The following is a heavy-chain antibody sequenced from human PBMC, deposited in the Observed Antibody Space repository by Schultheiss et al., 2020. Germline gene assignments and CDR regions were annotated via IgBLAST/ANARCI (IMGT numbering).Heavy chain of an antibody. J-gene: IGHJ3*01. Sequence: GESLKISCAASGFTFSGSAMHWVRQASGKGLEWVSYISSSSSTIYYADSVKGRFTISRDNAKNSLYLQMNSLRAEDTAVYYCARGGSYSGDWGQGTMVTVSS. V-gene: IGHV3-48*01. CDR3: ARGGSYSGD. CDR2: ISSSSSTI. D-gene: IGHD1-26*01. CDR1: GFTFSGSA.